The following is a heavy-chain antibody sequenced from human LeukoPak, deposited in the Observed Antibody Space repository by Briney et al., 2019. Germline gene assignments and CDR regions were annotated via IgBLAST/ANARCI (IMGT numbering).Heavy chain of an antibody. Sequence: PGGSLRLSCAASGFSVSDKYMSWVRQAPGKGLEWVSVLHTGGNIYYADFVKGRFTISRDNSNNMVFLQMNSLTAEDTALYYCAGGQMFTSGGFDNWGQGALVTVSS. J-gene: IGHJ4*02. CDR3: AGGQMFTSGGFDN. V-gene: IGHV3-53*01. CDR2: LHTGGNI. D-gene: IGHD6-19*01. CDR1: GFSVSDKY.